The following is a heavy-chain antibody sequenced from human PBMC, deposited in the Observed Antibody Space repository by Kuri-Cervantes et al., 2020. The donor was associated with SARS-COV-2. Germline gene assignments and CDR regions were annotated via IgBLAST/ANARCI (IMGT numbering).Heavy chain of an antibody. V-gene: IGHV4-59*12. CDR3: ARVKGDDFWSGRQSDAFDI. Sequence: SETLSLTCTVSGGSISSYYWSWIRQPPGKGLEWIGYIYYSGSTYYNPSLKSRVTMSVDTSKNQFSLKLSSVTAADTAVYYCARVKGDDFWSGRQSDAFDIWGQGTMVTVSS. CDR1: GGSISSYY. CDR2: IYYSGST. D-gene: IGHD3-3*01. J-gene: IGHJ3*02.